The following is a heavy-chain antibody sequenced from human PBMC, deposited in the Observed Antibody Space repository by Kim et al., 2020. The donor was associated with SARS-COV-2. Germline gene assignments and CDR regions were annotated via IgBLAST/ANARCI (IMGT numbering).Heavy chain of an antibody. CDR3: AREGRHCSGTACYLFDY. V-gene: IGHV3-64*02. CDR1: GFIFSTYA. D-gene: IGHD2-2*01. Sequence: GGSLRLSCAAYGFIFSTYAMHWVRQAPGKGPEYVSAISSNGADPYYADSVKGRFTISRDNFKNMLYLQMGSLRAEDMAVYYCAREGRHCSGTACYLFDYWGQGTLVTVSS. CDR2: ISSNGADP. J-gene: IGHJ4*02.